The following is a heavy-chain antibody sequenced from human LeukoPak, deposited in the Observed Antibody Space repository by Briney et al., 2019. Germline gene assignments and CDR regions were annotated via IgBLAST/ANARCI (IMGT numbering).Heavy chain of an antibody. D-gene: IGHD5-12*01. CDR2: ISSSGTTI. V-gene: IGHV3-11*04. CDR1: GFTFSDYY. Sequence: GGSLRLSCAASGFTFSDYYMSWIRQAPGKGLEWVSYISSSGTTIYYADSVKGRFTISRDNAKNSLYLQMNSLRAEDTGVYYCAKAGQWLRYLAHWGQGTLVTVSS. J-gene: IGHJ4*02. CDR3: AKAGQWLRYLAH.